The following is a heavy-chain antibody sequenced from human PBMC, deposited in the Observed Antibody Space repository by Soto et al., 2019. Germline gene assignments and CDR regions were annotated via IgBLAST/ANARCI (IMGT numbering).Heavy chain of an antibody. V-gene: IGHV3-23*01. CDR3: ANGRRAAAATPFFDY. D-gene: IGHD6-25*01. CDR2: ISGSGGSS. CDR1: GFTFSSYA. J-gene: IGHJ4*02. Sequence: GGSLRLSCAASGFTFSSYAMSWVRQAPGKGLEWVSSISGSGGSSYYADSVKGRFTISRDNSKNTLYLQMNSLRAEDSAVYFCANGRRAAAATPFFDYWGRGTLVTVSS.